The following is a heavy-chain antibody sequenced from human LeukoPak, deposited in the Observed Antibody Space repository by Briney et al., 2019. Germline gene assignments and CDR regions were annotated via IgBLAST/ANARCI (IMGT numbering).Heavy chain of an antibody. Sequence: TSETLSLTCTVSGGSISSYYWSWIRQPAGKGLEWIGRIYTSGSTNYNPSLKSRVTMSVDTSKNQFSLKLSSVTAADTAVYYCARDLIAAAGEMNNWFDPWGQGTLVTVSS. J-gene: IGHJ5*02. CDR3: ARDLIAAAGEMNNWFDP. V-gene: IGHV4-4*07. D-gene: IGHD6-13*01. CDR2: IYTSGST. CDR1: GGSISSYY.